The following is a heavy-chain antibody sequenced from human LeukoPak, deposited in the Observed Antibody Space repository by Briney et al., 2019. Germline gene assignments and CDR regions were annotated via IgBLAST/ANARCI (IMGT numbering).Heavy chain of an antibody. J-gene: IGHJ4*02. CDR1: GYTFTGYY. D-gene: IGHD1-26*01. CDR2: IYPNNGGT. Sequence: GRSLRLSCAASGYTFTGYYMHWVRQAPGQELEWMGWIYPNNGGTNYAQNFQGRVTMTRDTSMSTAYMELSSLRSDDTAVYYCARFSGSSNFDYWGQGTLVTVSS. V-gene: IGHV1-2*02. CDR3: ARFSGSSNFDY.